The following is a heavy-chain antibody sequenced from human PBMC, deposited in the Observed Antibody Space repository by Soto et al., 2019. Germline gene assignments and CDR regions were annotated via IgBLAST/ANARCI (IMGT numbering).Heavy chain of an antibody. V-gene: IGHV4-31*03. CDR3: AVAGTDYYYYGMDV. CDR2: IYYSGST. Sequence: LSLTCTVSGGSISSGGYYWSWIRQHPGKGLEWIGYIYYSGSTYYNPSLKSRVTISVDTSKNQFSLKLSSVTAADTAVYYCAVAGTDYYYYGMDVWGQGTTVTVSS. J-gene: IGHJ6*02. CDR1: GGSISSGGYY. D-gene: IGHD6-19*01.